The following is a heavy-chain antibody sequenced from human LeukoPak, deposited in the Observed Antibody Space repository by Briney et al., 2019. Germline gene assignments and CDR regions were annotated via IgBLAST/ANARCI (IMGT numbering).Heavy chain of an antibody. J-gene: IGHJ4*02. CDR1: GFTFSSYA. D-gene: IGHD4-23*01. CDR2: ISGSGGST. CDR3: AKSYGGNSQYYFDY. V-gene: IGHV3-23*01. Sequence: GGSLRLSCAASGFTFSSYAMSWVRQAPGKGLEWVSAISGSGGSTYYADSVKGRFTISRDNSKNTLYLQMNSLRTEDTAVYYCAKSYGGNSQYYFDYWGQGTLVTVSS.